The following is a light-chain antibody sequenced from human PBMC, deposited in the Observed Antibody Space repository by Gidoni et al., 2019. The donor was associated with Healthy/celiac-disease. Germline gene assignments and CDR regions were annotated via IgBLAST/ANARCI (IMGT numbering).Light chain of an antibody. CDR3: AAWDDSLNGYV. Sequence: QSVPTQPPSASGPPGQRVTISCSGSSSNIGSNTVNWYQQLPGTAPKLLIYSNNQRPSGVPDRFSGSKSGTSASLAISGLQSEDEADYYCAAWDDSLNGYVFGTGTKVTVL. J-gene: IGLJ1*01. CDR2: SNN. V-gene: IGLV1-44*01. CDR1: SSNIGSNT.